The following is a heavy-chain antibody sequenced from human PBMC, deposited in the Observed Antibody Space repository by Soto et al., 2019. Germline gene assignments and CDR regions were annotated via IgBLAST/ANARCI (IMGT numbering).Heavy chain of an antibody. J-gene: IGHJ6*03. CDR2: INSDGSST. Sequence: PGGSLRLSCAASGFTFSSYWMHWVRQAPGKGLVWVSRINSDGSSTSYADSVKGRFTISRDNAKNTLYLQMNSLRAEDTAVYYCARSGLADYGIYYYYYMDVWGKGTTVTVSS. V-gene: IGHV3-74*01. CDR1: GFTFSSYW. CDR3: ARSGLADYGIYYYYYMDV. D-gene: IGHD4-17*01.